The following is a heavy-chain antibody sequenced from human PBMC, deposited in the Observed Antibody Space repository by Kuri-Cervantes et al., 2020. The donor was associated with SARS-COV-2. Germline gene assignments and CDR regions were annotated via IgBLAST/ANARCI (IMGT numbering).Heavy chain of an antibody. J-gene: IGHJ4*02. V-gene: IGHV4-30-2*01. CDR2: IYHSGST. D-gene: IGHD6-13*01. CDR3: ARVDSSLTIDY. CDR1: GGSISSGGYS. Sequence: SETLSLTCAVSGGSISSGGYSWSWIQQPPGKGLEWIGYIYHSGSTYFNPSLKSRVTLSADRSKNQFSLNLTSVTAADTAVYYCARVDSSLTIDYWGQGTLVTVSS.